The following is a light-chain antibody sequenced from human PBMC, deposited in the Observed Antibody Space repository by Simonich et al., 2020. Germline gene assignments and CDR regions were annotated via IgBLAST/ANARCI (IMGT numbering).Light chain of an antibody. CDR2: WAS. CDR1: QSVLYSSNNKNY. CDR3: QQYYSTPYT. Sequence: DIVMTQSPYSLAVSLGERATINCKSSQSVLYSSNNKNYLAWYQQKPGHPPKLLIYWASTRESGFPDRFSGSGSGTDFTLTISSLQAEDVAVYYCQQYYSTPYTFGQGTKLEIK. J-gene: IGKJ2*01. V-gene: IGKV4-1*01.